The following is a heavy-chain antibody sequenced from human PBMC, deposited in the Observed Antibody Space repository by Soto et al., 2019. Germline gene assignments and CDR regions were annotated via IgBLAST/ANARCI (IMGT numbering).Heavy chain of an antibody. Sequence: GGSLRLSCAASGFTFSSYAMSWVRQAPGKGLEWVSAISGSGGSTYYADSVKGRFTISRDNSKNTLYLQMNSLRAEDTAVYYCAKDLNYYDSSGYYYGFSWGQGTLVTVSS. CDR2: ISGSGGST. CDR1: GFTFSSYA. CDR3: AKDLNYYDSSGYYYGFS. J-gene: IGHJ5*02. D-gene: IGHD3-22*01. V-gene: IGHV3-23*01.